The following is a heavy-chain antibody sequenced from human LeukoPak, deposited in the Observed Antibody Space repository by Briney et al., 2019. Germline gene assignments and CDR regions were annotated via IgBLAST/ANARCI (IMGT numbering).Heavy chain of an antibody. J-gene: IGHJ4*02. V-gene: IGHV3-23*01. CDR2: ISGSGGST. D-gene: IGHD2-21*02. CDR3: AKAPRVTAIGPDRANDFDY. CDR1: GFTFSSYA. Sequence: GGSLRLSCAASGFTFSSYAMSWVRQAPGKGLEWVSAISGSGGSTYYADSVKGRFTISRDNSKNTLYLQMNSLRAEDTAVYYCAKAPRVTAIGPDRANDFDYWGQGTLVTVSS.